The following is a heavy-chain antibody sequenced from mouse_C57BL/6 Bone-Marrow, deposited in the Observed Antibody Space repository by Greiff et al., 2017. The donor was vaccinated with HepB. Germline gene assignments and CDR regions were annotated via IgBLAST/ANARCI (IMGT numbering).Heavy chain of an antibody. CDR1: GYSITSGYY. CDR3: ARKGSLFAY. Sequence: EVKLMESGPGLVKPSQSLSLTCSVSGYSITSGYYWNLIRQLPGNKLEWMGYISYDGSNNYNPSLKNRISITRDTSKNQFFLKLNSVTTEDTATYYGARKGSLFAYWGQGTLVTVSA. V-gene: IGHV3-6*01. J-gene: IGHJ3*01. D-gene: IGHD1-1*01. CDR2: ISYDGSN.